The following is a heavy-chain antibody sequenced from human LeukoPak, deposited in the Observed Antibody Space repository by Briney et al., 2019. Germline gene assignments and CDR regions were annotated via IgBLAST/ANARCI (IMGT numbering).Heavy chain of an antibody. J-gene: IGHJ1*01. CDR1: GFTVSSYA. D-gene: IGHD6-19*01. Sequence: GGSLRLSCAASGFTVSSYAMSWVRQAPGKGLEWVSAISGSGGSTYYADSVKGRFTISRDNSKNTLYLQMNSLRAEDTAVYYCAKDTSYSSGWYFQHWGQGTLVTVSS. V-gene: IGHV3-23*01. CDR2: ISGSGGST. CDR3: AKDTSYSSGWYFQH.